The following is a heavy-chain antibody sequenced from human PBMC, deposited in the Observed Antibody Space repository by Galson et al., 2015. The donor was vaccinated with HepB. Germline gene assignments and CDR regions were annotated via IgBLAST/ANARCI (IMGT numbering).Heavy chain of an antibody. J-gene: IGHJ3*02. Sequence: SLRLSCAASGFTFSSYAMSWVRQAPGKGLEWVSAISGSGVSTYYADSVKGRFTISRDNSKNTLYLQMNSLRPEDTAVYYCAKDRLASGTYRDAFDIWGQGTMVTVSS. CDR2: ISGSGVST. D-gene: IGHD1-26*01. CDR3: AKDRLASGTYRDAFDI. V-gene: IGHV3-23*01. CDR1: GFTFSSYA.